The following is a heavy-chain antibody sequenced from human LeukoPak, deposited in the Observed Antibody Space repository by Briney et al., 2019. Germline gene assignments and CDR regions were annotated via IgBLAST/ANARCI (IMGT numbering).Heavy chain of an antibody. Sequence: GGSLRLSCAASGFTFSSCSMNWVRQAPGKGLEWVSYISSSSSTIYYADSVKGRFTISRDNAKNSLYLQMNSLRAEDTAVYYCARVSWELLEYWGQGTLVTVSS. CDR1: GFTFSSCS. CDR2: ISSSSSTI. D-gene: IGHD1-26*01. J-gene: IGHJ4*02. V-gene: IGHV3-48*01. CDR3: ARVSWELLEY.